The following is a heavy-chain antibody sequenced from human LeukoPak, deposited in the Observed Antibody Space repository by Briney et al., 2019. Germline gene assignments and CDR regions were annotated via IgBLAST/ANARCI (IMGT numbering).Heavy chain of an antibody. CDR1: GYIFATDW. Sequence: GESLKISCKASGYIFATDWIAWVRQMPGKGLEWMGIIHPGNSDTRYSPSFQGQVTISADKSISTAYLQWSSLQASDTAMYYCARGLSNSRWYEAYWGQGTLVTVSS. CDR3: ARGLSNSRWYEAY. V-gene: IGHV5-51*01. D-gene: IGHD6-13*01. CDR2: IHPGNSDT. J-gene: IGHJ4*02.